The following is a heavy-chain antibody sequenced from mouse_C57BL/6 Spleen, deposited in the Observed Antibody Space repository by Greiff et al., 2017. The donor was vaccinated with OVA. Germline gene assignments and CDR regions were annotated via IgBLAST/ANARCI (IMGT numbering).Heavy chain of an antibody. V-gene: IGHV1-81*01. Sequence: QVQLQQSGAELARPGASVKLSCKASGYTFTSYGISWVKQRTGQGLEWIGEIYPRSGNTYYNEKFKGKATLTADKSSSTAYMELRSLTSEDSAVYFGAGEYDYDWGAWFAYWGQGTLVTVSA. CDR1: GYTFTSYG. CDR3: AGEYDYDWGAWFAY. CDR2: IYPRSGNT. D-gene: IGHD2-4*01. J-gene: IGHJ3*01.